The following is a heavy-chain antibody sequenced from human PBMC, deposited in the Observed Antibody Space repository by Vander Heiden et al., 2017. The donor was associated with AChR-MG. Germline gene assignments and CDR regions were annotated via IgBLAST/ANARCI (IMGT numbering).Heavy chain of an antibody. CDR2: ISYDATEK. D-gene: IGHD6-19*01. V-gene: IGHV3-30*18. J-gene: IGHJ2*01. Sequence: QLQLVEPAGGVVQPGRPLRPSCTASGFDFSTHGIHWVRQAPGKGLEWVATISYDATEKTYAESVKGRFTISRDNSRNTLFLQMNSLRADDTAMYYCVKDRLQWLVDYWYFDLWGRGTLVTVSS. CDR3: VKDRLQWLVDYWYFDL. CDR1: GFDFSTHG.